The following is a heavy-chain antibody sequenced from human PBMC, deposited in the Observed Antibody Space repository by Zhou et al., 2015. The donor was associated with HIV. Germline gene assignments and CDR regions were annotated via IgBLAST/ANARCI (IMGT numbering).Heavy chain of an antibody. J-gene: IGHJ4*02. V-gene: IGHV1-69*01. Sequence: QVQLVQSGAEVKKPGSSVKVSCKASGGTFSSYAISWVRQAPGLGLEWMGGIIPIFGTANYAQKFQGRVTITADESTSTAYMELSSLRSEDTAVYYCARGPRITAALGYFDYWGQGTPGPPSPQ. CDR1: GGTFSSYA. CDR2: IIPIFGTA. CDR3: ARGPRITAALGYFDY. D-gene: IGHD6-13*01.